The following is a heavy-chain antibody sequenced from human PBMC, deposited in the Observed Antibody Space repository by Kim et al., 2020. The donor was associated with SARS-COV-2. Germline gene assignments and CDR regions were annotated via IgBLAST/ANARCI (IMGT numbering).Heavy chain of an antibody. J-gene: IGHJ5*02. V-gene: IGHV1-69*13. D-gene: IGHD3-22*01. CDR1: GGTFSSYA. CDR3: ARTEGFRTYYYDSSGKILNGGWFDP. CDR2: IIPIFGTA. Sequence: SVKVSCKASGGTFSSYAISWVRQAPGQGLEWMGGIIPIFGTANYAQKFQGRVTITADESTSTAYMELSSLRSEDTAVYYCARTEGFRTYYYDSSGKILNGGWFDPWGQGTLVTVSS.